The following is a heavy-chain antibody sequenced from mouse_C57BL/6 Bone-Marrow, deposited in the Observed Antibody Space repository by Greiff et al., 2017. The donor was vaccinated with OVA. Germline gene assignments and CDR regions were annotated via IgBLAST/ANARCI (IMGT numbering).Heavy chain of an antibody. J-gene: IGHJ4*01. D-gene: IGHD2-3*01. Sequence: QVQLQQPGAELVKPGASVKVSCKASGYTFTSYWMHWVKQRPGQGLEWIGRIHPSDSDTNYNQKFKGKATLTVDKSSSTAYMQLSSLTSEDSAVYYCAIPLYDGYYRAMDYWGQGTSVTVSS. CDR2: IHPSDSDT. CDR1: GYTFTSYW. V-gene: IGHV1-74*01. CDR3: AIPLYDGYYRAMDY.